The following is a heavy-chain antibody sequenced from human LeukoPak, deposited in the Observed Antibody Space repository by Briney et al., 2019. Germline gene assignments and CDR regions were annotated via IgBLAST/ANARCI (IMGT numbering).Heavy chain of an antibody. V-gene: IGHV1-58*02. CDR3: AAGEPPYSSGWYGYYYYYGMDV. Sequence: SVKVSFKASGFTFTSSAMQWVRQARGQRLEWIGWIVVGSGNTNYAQKFQERVTITRDMSTSTAYMELSSLRSEDTAVYYCAAGEPPYSSGWYGYYYYYGMDVWGQGTTVTVSS. D-gene: IGHD6-19*01. CDR1: GFTFTSSA. J-gene: IGHJ6*02. CDR2: IVVGSGNT.